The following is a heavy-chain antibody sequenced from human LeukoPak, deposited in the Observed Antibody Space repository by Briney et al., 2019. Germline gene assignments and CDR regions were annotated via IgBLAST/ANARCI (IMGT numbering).Heavy chain of an antibody. D-gene: IGHD6-13*01. CDR3: AHSHGYGSSWSGFDS. CDR2: IYWDDEK. J-gene: IGHJ4*02. Sequence: SGPTLVNPTQTLTLTCTFSGFSLSTSGVGVGWIRQPPGKALEWLALIYWDDEKRHSPSLKSRLTITKDTSKNQVVLTMTNMGPVDTATYYCAHSHGYGSSWSGFDSWGQGTLVTVSS. CDR1: GFSLSTSGVG. V-gene: IGHV2-5*02.